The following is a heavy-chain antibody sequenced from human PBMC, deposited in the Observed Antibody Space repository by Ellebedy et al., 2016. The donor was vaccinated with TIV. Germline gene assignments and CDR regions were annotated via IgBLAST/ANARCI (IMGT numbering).Heavy chain of an antibody. D-gene: IGHD6-19*01. Sequence: GESLKISCAVSGFSLSGNAMSWVRQVPGKGLEWVPGISGSGGTTYYTDSVKGRFTISRNNSKNTLYLQMNSLRVEDTAVYYCVGRPKSSGWYGPFDYWGQGTLVTVSS. J-gene: IGHJ4*02. CDR1: GFSLSGNA. V-gene: IGHV3-23*01. CDR2: ISGSGGTT. CDR3: VGRPKSSGWYGPFDY.